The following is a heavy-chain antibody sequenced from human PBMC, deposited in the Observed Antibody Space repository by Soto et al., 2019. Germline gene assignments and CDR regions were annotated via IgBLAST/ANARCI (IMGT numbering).Heavy chain of an antibody. CDR1: GFTFSSYA. CDR2: ISGSGGST. D-gene: IGHD3-9*01. J-gene: IGHJ4*02. Sequence: EVQLLESGGGLVQPGGSLRLSCAASGFTFSSYAMSWVRQAPGKWLEWVSAISGSGGSTYYADSVKGRFTISRDNSKNTLYLQMNSLRAEDTAVYYCAKDGDILTGYSDYWGQGTLVTVSS. CDR3: AKDGDILTGYSDY. V-gene: IGHV3-23*01.